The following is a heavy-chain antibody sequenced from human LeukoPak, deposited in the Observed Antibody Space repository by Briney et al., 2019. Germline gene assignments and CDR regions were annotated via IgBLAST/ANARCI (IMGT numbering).Heavy chain of an antibody. V-gene: IGHV4-34*01. CDR1: GGSFSGYY. D-gene: IGHD2-8*01. J-gene: IGHJ6*03. CDR2: INHSGST. Sequence: SETLSLTCAVYGGSFSGYYWSWLRQPPGKGLEWIGEINHSGSTNYNPSLKSRVTISVDTSKNQYSLKLSSVTAADTAVYYCARWRPVYAIRVYYYYMDVWGKGTTVTVSS. CDR3: ARWRPVYAIRVYYYYMDV.